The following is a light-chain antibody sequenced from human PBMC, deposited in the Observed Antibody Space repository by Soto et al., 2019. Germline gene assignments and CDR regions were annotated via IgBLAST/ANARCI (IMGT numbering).Light chain of an antibody. CDR3: ATWDDRLRAYV. Sequence: QSALTQPPSASGSPGQSVTISCTGSRSDVGGNDLVSWYQQHPGKAPQLIISAVNKRPSGVPDRFSGSKSGTSASLAISGLRSEDEADYYCATWDDRLRAYVIGAGTKLTVL. CDR1: RSDVGGNDL. CDR2: AVN. J-gene: IGLJ1*01. V-gene: IGLV2-8*01.